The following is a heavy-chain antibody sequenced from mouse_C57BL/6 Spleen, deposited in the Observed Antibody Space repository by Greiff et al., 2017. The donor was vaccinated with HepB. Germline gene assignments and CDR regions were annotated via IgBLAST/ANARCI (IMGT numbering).Heavy chain of an antibody. J-gene: IGHJ4*01. CDR2: IHPNSGST. CDR3: ARTYYSNYVSYAMDY. V-gene: IGHV1-64*01. D-gene: IGHD2-5*01. CDR1: GYTLTSYW. Sequence: QVQLQQPGAELVKPGASVKLSCKASGYTLTSYWMHWVKQRPGQGLEWIGMIHPNSGSTNYNEKFKSKATLTVDKSSSTAYMQLSSLTSEDSAVYYCARTYYSNYVSYAMDYWGQGTSVTVSS.